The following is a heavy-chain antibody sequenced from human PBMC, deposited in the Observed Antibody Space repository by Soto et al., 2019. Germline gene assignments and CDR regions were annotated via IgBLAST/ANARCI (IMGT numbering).Heavy chain of an antibody. V-gene: IGHV1-69*13. D-gene: IGHD3-10*01. CDR3: ARDSLHYYGSGSPDSYYGMDV. CDR1: GGTFSSYA. CDR2: IIPIFGTA. J-gene: IGHJ6*02. Sequence: RASVNVSCKASGGTFSSYAISWVRQAPGQGLEWMGGIIPIFGTANYAQKFQGRVTITADESTSTAYMELSSLRSEDTAVYYCARDSLHYYGSGSPDSYYGMDVWGQGTTVTVSS.